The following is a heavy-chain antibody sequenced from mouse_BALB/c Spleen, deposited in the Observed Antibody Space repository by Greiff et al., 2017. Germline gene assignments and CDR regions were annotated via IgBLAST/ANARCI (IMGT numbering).Heavy chain of an antibody. Sequence: EVQLVESGPSLVKPSQTLSLTCSVTGDSITSGYWNWIRKFPGNKLEYMGYISYCGSTYYNPSLKSRISITRDTSKNQYYLQLNSVTTEDTATYYCARWGYGNYPWFAYWGQGTLVTVSA. CDR2: ISYCGST. CDR3: ARWGYGNYPWFAY. D-gene: IGHD2-10*02. J-gene: IGHJ3*01. V-gene: IGHV3-8*02. CDR1: GDSITSGY.